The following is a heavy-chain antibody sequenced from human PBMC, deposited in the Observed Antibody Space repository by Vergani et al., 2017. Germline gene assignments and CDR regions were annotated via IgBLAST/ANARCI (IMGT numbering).Heavy chain of an antibody. D-gene: IGHD6-19*01. CDR2: SSASDRRT. CDR3: AKVGRSEVAGTFGAFDI. Sequence: EVQLLESGGDLVQPGGSLRLSCAASGFTFIMHAMSWVRQPPGRGLGWFSISSASDRRTHYADSVKARFTISRDVSKNTLFLHMNSLRPEDTAVYYCAKVGRSEVAGTFGAFDIWGQGTMVTVSS. CDR1: GFTFIMHA. J-gene: IGHJ3*02. V-gene: IGHV3-23*01.